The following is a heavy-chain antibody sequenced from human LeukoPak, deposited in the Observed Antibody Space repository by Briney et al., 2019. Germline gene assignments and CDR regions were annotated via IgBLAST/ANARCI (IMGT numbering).Heavy chain of an antibody. CDR3: ASPGVTISNAFDI. D-gene: IGHD3-3*01. J-gene: IGHJ3*02. CDR2: ISYDGSNK. V-gene: IGHV3-30-3*01. CDR1: GFTFSSYA. Sequence: GRSLRLSCAASGFTFSSYAMHWVRQAPGKGLEWVAVISYDGSNKYYADSVKGRFTISRDNSKNTLYLQMNSLRAEDTAVYYCASPGVTISNAFDIWGQGTMVTVSS.